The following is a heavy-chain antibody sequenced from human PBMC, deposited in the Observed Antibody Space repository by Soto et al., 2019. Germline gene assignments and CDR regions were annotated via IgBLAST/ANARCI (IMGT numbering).Heavy chain of an antibody. CDR1: GFTFSSYW. D-gene: IGHD3-22*01. V-gene: IGHV3-74*01. CDR2: INSDGSST. J-gene: IGHJ4*02. CDR3: ARELEVVVIDY. Sequence: GGSLRLSCAASGFTFSSYWMSWVRQAPGKGLVWVSRINSDGSSTSYADSVKGRFTISRDNAKNTLYLQMNSLRAEDTAVYYCARELEVVVIDYWGQGTLVTVSS.